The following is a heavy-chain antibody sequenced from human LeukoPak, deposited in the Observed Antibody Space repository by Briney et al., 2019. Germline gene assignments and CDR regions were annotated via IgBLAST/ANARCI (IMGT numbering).Heavy chain of an antibody. D-gene: IGHD6-13*01. Sequence: GGSLRLSCAASGFTFTTYWMSWVRQAPGKGLEWVAKISPDGSEKYYVDSVKGRFTISRGNAKNSLDLQMSSLRADDTAVYYCARGGSSRFDQWGQGTLVTVSS. CDR2: ISPDGSEK. CDR1: GFTFTTYW. V-gene: IGHV3-7*04. J-gene: IGHJ4*02. CDR3: ARGGSSRFDQ.